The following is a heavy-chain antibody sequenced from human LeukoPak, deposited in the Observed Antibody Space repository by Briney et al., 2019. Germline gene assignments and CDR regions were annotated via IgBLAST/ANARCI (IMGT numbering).Heavy chain of an antibody. D-gene: IGHD3-22*01. CDR1: GYTFTSYA. CDR3: ARGYDSSGSWFDP. J-gene: IGHJ5*02. CDR2: IIPIFGTA. V-gene: IGHV1-69*13. Sequence: GASVKVSCTASGYTFTSYAISWVRQAPGQGLEWMGGIIPIFGTANYAQKFQGRVTITADESTSTAYMELSSLRSEDMAVYYCARGYDSSGSWFDPWGQGTLVTVSS.